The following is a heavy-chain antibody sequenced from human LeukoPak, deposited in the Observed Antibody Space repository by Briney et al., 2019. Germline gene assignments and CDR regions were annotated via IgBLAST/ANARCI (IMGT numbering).Heavy chain of an antibody. D-gene: IGHD1-26*01. J-gene: IGHJ3*02. CDR3: ARDGPQWELLLRYAFDI. V-gene: IGHV1-18*01. CDR2: ISAYNGNT. Sequence: GASVKVSCKASGYTFTSYGISWVRRAPGQGLEWMGWISAYNGNTNYAQKLQGRVTMTTDTSTSTAYMELRSLRSDDTAVYYCARDGPQWELLLRYAFDIWGQGTMVTVSS. CDR1: GYTFTSYG.